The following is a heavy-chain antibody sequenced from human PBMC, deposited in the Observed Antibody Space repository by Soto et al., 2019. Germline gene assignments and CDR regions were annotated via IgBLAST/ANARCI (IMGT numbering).Heavy chain of an antibody. CDR2: IYTSGST. CDR1: GGSISSYY. J-gene: IGHJ4*02. V-gene: IGHV4-4*07. CDR3: ARDRYYYGSGSYRGYFDY. D-gene: IGHD3-10*01. Sequence: QVQLQESGPGLVKPSETLSLTCTVSGGSISSYYWSWIRQPAGQGLEWIGRIYTSGSTNYNPSLKSRVTMSVDTSKNQFSLKLSSVTAADTAVYYCARDRYYYGSGSYRGYFDYWGQGTLVTVSS.